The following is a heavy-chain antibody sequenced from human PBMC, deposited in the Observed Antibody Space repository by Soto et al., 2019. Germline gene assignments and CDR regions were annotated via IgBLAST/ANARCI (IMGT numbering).Heavy chain of an antibody. CDR1: GGSISSGGYY. D-gene: IGHD6-13*01. CDR3: ARDVSSSWMVSSHYYYYYGMDV. CDR2: IYYSGST. V-gene: IGHV4-31*03. J-gene: IGHJ6*02. Sequence: PSETLSLTCTVSGGSISSGGYYWSWIRQHPGKGLEWIGYIYYSGSTYYNPSLKSRVTISVDTSKNQFSLKLSSVTAADTAVYYCARDVSSSWMVSSHYYYYYGMDVWGQGTTVTVSS.